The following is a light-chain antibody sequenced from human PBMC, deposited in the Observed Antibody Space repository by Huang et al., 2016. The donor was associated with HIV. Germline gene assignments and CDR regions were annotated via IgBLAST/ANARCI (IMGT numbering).Light chain of an antibody. Sequence: EIVMTQSPGTLSVSPGERATLSCRASQGVANNVAWYQQNPGQTPRLLIHGASTRATGIPARFSGSASGTEFTLTISSLQTEDLAIYYCQQYNNWPPWTSGQGT. CDR2: GAS. CDR1: QGVANN. J-gene: IGKJ1*01. V-gene: IGKV3D-15*01. CDR3: QQYNNWPPWT.